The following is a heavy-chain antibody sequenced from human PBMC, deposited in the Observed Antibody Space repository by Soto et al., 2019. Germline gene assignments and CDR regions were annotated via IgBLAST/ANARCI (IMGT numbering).Heavy chain of an antibody. CDR2: IIPIFGTA. CDR1: GGTFSSYA. D-gene: IGHD3-22*01. V-gene: IGHV1-69*06. CDR3: ARDKSADSSGYLYYFDY. Sequence: SVKVSCKASGGTFSSYAISWVRQAPGQGLEWMGGIIPIFGTANYAQKFQGRVTITADKSTTTAYMELSSLRSEDTAIYYCARDKSADSSGYLYYFDYWGQGTPVTVSS. J-gene: IGHJ4*02.